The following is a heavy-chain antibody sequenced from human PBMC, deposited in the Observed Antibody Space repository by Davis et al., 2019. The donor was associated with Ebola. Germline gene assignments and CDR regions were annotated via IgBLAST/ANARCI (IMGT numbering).Heavy chain of an antibody. CDR2: IHYNGDT. Sequence: PSETLSLTCSVSGGSVSGYYWSWIRQPPGKGLEWIAYIHYNGDTNYNPSLKSRVTVSVDTSKNQFSLKLTSVNAADTAVYYCATLSGGRSGYWGQGTLVTVSS. CDR3: ATLSGGRSGY. V-gene: IGHV4-59*02. J-gene: IGHJ4*02. D-gene: IGHD3-16*01. CDR1: GGSVSGYY.